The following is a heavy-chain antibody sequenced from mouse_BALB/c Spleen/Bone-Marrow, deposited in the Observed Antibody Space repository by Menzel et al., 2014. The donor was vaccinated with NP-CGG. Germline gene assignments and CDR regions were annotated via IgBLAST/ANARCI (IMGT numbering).Heavy chain of an antibody. CDR1: GFTFSNYW. CDR3: TRRGRGYAMDY. J-gene: IGHJ4*01. CDR2: IRLKSNNYAT. Sequence: DVKVEESGGGLVQPGGSMKLSCVASGFTFSNYWMNWVRQFPEKGLEWVAEIRLKSNNYATHYEESVKGRFTISRDDSKSSVYLQMNNLRAEDTGIYYCTRRGRGYAMDYWGQGTSVTVSS. V-gene: IGHV6-6*02.